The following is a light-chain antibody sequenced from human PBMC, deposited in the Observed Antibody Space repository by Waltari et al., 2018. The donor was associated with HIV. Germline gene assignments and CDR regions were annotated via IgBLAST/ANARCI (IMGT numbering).Light chain of an antibody. CDR1: QSVSTY. CDR3: QQRSNWPPT. Sequence: ETVLTQSPATLSLSPGERATLSCRASQSVSTYLVWYQQKPGQAPRLLIYDASKRATGIPARFSGSGSGTDFTLTISSLEPEDFTIYYCQQRSNWPPTFGQGTRLEIK. J-gene: IGKJ5*01. V-gene: IGKV3-11*01. CDR2: DAS.